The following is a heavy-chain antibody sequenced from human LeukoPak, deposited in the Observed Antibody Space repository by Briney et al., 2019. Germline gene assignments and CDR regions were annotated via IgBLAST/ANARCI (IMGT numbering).Heavy chain of an antibody. V-gene: IGHV4-34*01. CDR1: GGSFSGYY. J-gene: IGHJ5*02. CDR2: INHSGST. D-gene: IGHD6-19*01. CDR3: ARSDSSGWRYNWFDP. Sequence: PSETLSLTCAVYGGSFSGYYWSWVRQHPGKGLEWLGEINHSGSTNYNPSRKSRVTISVDTSKNQFSLKLSSVTAADTAVYYCARSDSSGWRYNWFDPWGQGTLVTVSS.